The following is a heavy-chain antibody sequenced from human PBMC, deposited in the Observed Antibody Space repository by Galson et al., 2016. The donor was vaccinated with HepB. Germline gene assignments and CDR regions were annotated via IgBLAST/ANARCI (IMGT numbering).Heavy chain of an antibody. CDR1: GFPFSNYS. CDR3: TRVHREGIAAAGLQI. Sequence: SLRLSCAASGFPFSNYSMHWVRQAPGKGPVWVAPINSDGSSATYADSVKGRFTISRDNAKNTLYLQMNSLRAEDTALYYCTRVHREGIAAAGLQIWGQGTLVIVSS. J-gene: IGHJ4*02. CDR2: INSDGSSA. V-gene: IGHV3-74*01. D-gene: IGHD6-13*01.